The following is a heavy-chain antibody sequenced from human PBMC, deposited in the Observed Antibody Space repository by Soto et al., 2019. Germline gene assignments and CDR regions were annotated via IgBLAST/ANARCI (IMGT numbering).Heavy chain of an antibody. Sequence: PSETLSLTCTVSGGSMSGGDYYWIWIRHPPGKGLEWIGFIYYTGSTYYNPSLQSRVTISVDTSKNQFSLRLTSVTAADTAMYYCALALGVKFDRYSFDYWGQGTVVTVSS. CDR3: ALALGVKFDRYSFDY. CDR2: IYYTGST. D-gene: IGHD3-16*01. J-gene: IGHJ4*02. V-gene: IGHV4-30-4*01. CDR1: GGSMSGGDYY.